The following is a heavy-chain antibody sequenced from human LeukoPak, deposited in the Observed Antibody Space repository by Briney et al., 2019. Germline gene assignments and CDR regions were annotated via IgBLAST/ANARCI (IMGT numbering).Heavy chain of an antibody. CDR2: ISSSSSYI. CDR3: AGGDYGDYDWFDP. CDR1: GFTFSSYS. Sequence: GGSLRLSRAASGFTFSSYSMNWVRQAPGKGLEWVSSISSSSSYIYYADSVKGRFTISRDNAKNSLYLQMNSLRAEDTAVYYCAGGDYGDYDWFDPWGQGTLVTVSS. D-gene: IGHD4-17*01. J-gene: IGHJ5*02. V-gene: IGHV3-21*01.